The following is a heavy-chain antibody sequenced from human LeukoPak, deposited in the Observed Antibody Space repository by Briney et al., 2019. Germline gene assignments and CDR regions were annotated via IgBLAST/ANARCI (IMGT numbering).Heavy chain of an antibody. J-gene: IGHJ4*02. Sequence: SETLSLTCTVFGGSVSGYYWSWLRQPPGKGLEWIAYISHSGNTNYNPSLKSRVTISKDTSKNQFSLRLNSVTAADTAVYHCARGAGWYEYWGQGTLVTVSS. D-gene: IGHD6-19*01. CDR2: ISHSGNT. CDR1: GGSVSGYY. V-gene: IGHV4-59*02. CDR3: ARGAGWYEY.